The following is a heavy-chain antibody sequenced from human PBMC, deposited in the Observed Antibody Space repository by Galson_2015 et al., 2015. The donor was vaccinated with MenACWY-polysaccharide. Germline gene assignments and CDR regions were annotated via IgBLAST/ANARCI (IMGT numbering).Heavy chain of an antibody. V-gene: IGHV3-48*02. CDR2: ISGSSSHI. Sequence: SLRLSCAASGFTFSSHYMNWIRQAPGKGLEWVSYISGSSSHIYYADSVKGRFTISRDKAKNSLYLQMNSLRDEDTAVYFCARGPNVIFDYWCRRTLFTVSS. D-gene: IGHD2-21*01. CDR1: GFTFSSHY. J-gene: IGHJ4*02. CDR3: ARGPNVIFDY.